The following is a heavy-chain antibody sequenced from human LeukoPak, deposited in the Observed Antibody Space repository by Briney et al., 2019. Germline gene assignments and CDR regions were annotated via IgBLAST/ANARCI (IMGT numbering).Heavy chain of an antibody. J-gene: IGHJ5*02. D-gene: IGHD1-26*01. Sequence: GGSLRLSCAASGFTFSNYAMSWVRQAPGKGLEWVSAISGSGGSTYYADSVKGRFTISRDNSKNTLYLQMNSLRAEDTAVYYCAKDRLVGPPRCHWFDPWGQGTLVTVSS. CDR3: AKDRLVGPPRCHWFDP. CDR2: ISGSGGST. V-gene: IGHV3-23*01. CDR1: GFTFSNYA.